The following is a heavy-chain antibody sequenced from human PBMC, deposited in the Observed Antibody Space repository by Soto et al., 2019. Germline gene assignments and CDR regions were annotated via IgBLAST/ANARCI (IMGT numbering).Heavy chain of an antibody. CDR2: INHSGST. D-gene: IGHD2-15*01. Sequence: QVQLQQWGAGLLKPSETLSLTCAVYGGSFSGYYWSWIRQPPGKGLEWIGEINHSGSTNYNPSLKSRLTISVDTPRNQVSLKLSSVPAADTAVYYCARVSPDWSGGSCSGWFDPWGQGNLVTVSS. CDR3: ARVSPDWSGGSCSGWFDP. J-gene: IGHJ5*02. CDR1: GGSFSGYY. V-gene: IGHV4-34*01.